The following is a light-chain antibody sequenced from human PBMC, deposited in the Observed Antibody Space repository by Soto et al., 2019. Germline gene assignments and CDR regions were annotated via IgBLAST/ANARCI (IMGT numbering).Light chain of an antibody. Sequence: IQMTQSPSSLSASVGDRVTITCRASQGIRNDLGWYQQKPGKAPKLLIYKASTLKSGVPSRFSGSGSGTEFTLTISSLQPDDFATYYCQHYNSYSEAFGQGTKVDIK. CDR2: KAS. J-gene: IGKJ1*01. V-gene: IGKV1-5*03. CDR3: QHYNSYSEA. CDR1: QGIRND.